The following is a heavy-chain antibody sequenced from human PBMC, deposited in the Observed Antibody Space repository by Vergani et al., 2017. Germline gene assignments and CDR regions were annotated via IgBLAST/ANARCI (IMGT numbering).Heavy chain of an antibody. J-gene: IGHJ6*02. CDR3: AMYRVRGVIEGDYYYYGMDV. Sequence: EVQLVESGGGLVQPGGSLRLSCAASGFTFSSFWMSWVRQAPGKGLEWVANIKQDGSEKYYVDSVKGRFTISRDNAKNSLYLQMNSLRAEDTAVYYCAMYRVRGVIEGDYYYYGMDVWGQGTTVTVSS. CDR1: GFTFSSFW. CDR2: IKQDGSEK. V-gene: IGHV3-7*03. D-gene: IGHD3-10*01.